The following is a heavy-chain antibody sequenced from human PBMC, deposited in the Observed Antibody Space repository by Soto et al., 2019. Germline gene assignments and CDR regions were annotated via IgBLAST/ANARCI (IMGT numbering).Heavy chain of an antibody. CDR2: LIGGHYGT. CDR3: AKGKSTGDIDWFDP. Sequence: GGSLRLSCTASGFALQNYAMAWVRQAPGKGLEWVSTLIGGHYGTAYSYSVKGRFTVSRDNSKNCLYLQMNSLGVEDAAMYFCAKGKSTGDIDWFDPWGQGSLVTVSS. V-gene: IGHV3-23*01. J-gene: IGHJ5*02. D-gene: IGHD3-10*01. CDR1: GFALQNYA.